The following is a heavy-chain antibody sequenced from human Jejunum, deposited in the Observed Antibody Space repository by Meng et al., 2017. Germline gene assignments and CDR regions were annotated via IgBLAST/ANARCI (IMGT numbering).Heavy chain of an antibody. V-gene: IGHV3-74*02. CDR3: TNDRLNH. Sequence: EGQLVGSGGGLAQPGGSLRLSCAGSGFTFTDHWMHWVRQGPGKGLVWVSRINPDGSNPTYADSVKGRFTISRDNAKNTVYLQMNSLRAEDTAVYYCTNDRLNHWGQGALVTVSS. CDR1: GFTFTDHW. J-gene: IGHJ1*01. D-gene: IGHD1-1*01. CDR2: INPDGSNP.